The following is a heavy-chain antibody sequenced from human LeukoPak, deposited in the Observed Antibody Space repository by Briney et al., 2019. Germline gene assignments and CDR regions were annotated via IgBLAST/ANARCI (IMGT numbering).Heavy chain of an antibody. CDR3: ARSYTSGWSRGFDP. CDR2: ISYDRSNK. CDR1: GFTFSNYT. Sequence: GGSLRLSCAASGFTFSNYTVHWVRQAPGKGLEWVAVISYDRSNKYYADSVKGRFTISRDNSKNTLYLQMNSLRVEDTAVYYCARSYTSGWSRGFDPWGQGTLVIVSS. D-gene: IGHD6-19*01. V-gene: IGHV3-30-3*01. J-gene: IGHJ5*02.